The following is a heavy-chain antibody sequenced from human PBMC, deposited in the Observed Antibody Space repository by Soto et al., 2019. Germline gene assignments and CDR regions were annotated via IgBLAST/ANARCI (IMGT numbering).Heavy chain of an antibody. J-gene: IGHJ4*02. Sequence: QVQLVQSGAEVKKPGASVKVSCKASGYTFTTYFIHWVRQAPGQGLERMGIINPSGGNITYAQKFQGRVTMIRDTSTSTVYMELSSLRSEDTAVYYCGRDGGYQRFDYWGQGALVTVSP. CDR1: GYTFTTYF. CDR3: GRDGGYQRFDY. D-gene: IGHD2-2*01. V-gene: IGHV1-46*03. CDR2: INPSGGNI.